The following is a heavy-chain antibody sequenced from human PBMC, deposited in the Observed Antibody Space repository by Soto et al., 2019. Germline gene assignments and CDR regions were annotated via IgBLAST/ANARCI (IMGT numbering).Heavy chain of an antibody. V-gene: IGHV4-59*08. J-gene: IGHJ6*02. Sequence: QVQLQESGPGLVKPSETLSLTCTVSGGSISSYYWSWIRQPPGKGLEWIGYIYYSGSTNYNPSLNSRVTISVDTSKNQFSLKLSAVTAADTAVYYCARLVGATPYYYGMDVLGQGTTVTFSS. D-gene: IGHD1-26*01. CDR2: IYYSGST. CDR1: GGSISSYY. CDR3: ARLVGATPYYYGMDV.